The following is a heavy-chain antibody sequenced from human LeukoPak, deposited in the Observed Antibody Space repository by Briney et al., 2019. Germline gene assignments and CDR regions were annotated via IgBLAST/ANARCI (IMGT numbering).Heavy chain of an antibody. V-gene: IGHV3-48*04. J-gene: IGHJ6*02. CDR2: ISGSSSTI. D-gene: IGHD3-3*01. CDR1: GFIFSGYS. Sequence: PGGSLRLSCAASGFIFSGYSMNWVRQAPGKGLEWVSYISGSSSTIYYADSVKGRFTISRDNAKNSLYLQMNSLRAEDTAVYYCARDTLDFWSGYHLGCMDVWGQGTTVTVSS. CDR3: ARDTLDFWSGYHLGCMDV.